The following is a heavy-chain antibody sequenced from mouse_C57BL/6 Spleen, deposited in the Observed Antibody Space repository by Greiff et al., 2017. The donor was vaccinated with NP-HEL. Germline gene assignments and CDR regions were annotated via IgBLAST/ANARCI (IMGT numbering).Heavy chain of an antibody. CDR2: IHPNSGST. CDR1: GYTFTSYW. CDR3: AYYYGSSYVWYFDV. D-gene: IGHD1-1*01. Sequence: QVQLQQPGAELVKPGASVKLSCTASGYTFTSYWMHWVKQRPGQGLEWIGMIHPNSGSTNYNEKFKSKATLTVDKSSSTAYMQLSSLTSEDSAVYYCAYYYGSSYVWYFDVWGTGTTVTVSS. V-gene: IGHV1-64*01. J-gene: IGHJ1*03.